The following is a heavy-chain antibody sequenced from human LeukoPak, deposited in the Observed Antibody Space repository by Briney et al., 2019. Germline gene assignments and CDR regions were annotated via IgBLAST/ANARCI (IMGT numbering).Heavy chain of an antibody. CDR3: ARDRDGSSYYFDY. V-gene: IGHV3-30*03. D-gene: IGHD1-26*01. J-gene: IGHJ4*02. CDR2: ISYDGSNK. Sequence: PGGSLRLSCAASGFTFSSYGMHWVRQAPGKGLEWVAVISYDGSNKYYADSVKGRFTISRDNSKNTLYLQMNSLRAEDTAVYYCARDRDGSSYYFDYWGQGTLVTVSS. CDR1: GFTFSSYG.